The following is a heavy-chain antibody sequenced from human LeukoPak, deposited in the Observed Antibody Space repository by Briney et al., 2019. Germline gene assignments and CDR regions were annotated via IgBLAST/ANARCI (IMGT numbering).Heavy chain of an antibody. CDR2: INSDGSRT. D-gene: IGHD1-7*01. CDR3: AKGTISGTTRAPLA. Sequence: GGSLRLSCAASKFSFSSYWMHWVRQAPGKGLVWVSRINSDGSRTNYADSVKGRFTISRDNSKNTLYLQMNNLRAEDTAVYYCAKGTISGTTRAPLAWGQGTLVTVSS. J-gene: IGHJ5*02. V-gene: IGHV3-74*01. CDR1: KFSFSSYW.